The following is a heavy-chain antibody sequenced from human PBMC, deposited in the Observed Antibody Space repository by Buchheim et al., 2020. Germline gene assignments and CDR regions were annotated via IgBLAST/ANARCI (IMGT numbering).Heavy chain of an antibody. V-gene: IGHV3-48*01. D-gene: IGHD6-6*01. Sequence: EVQLVESGGGLVQPGGSLRLSCAASGFTFSSYSMNWVRQAPGKGLEWVSYISSSSSTIYYADSVKGRFTIYRDNAKNSLYRQMNSLRAEDTAVYYCARVVRAARPYYYGMDVWGQGTT. CDR1: GFTFSSYS. CDR3: ARVVRAARPYYYGMDV. CDR2: ISSSSSTI. J-gene: IGHJ6*02.